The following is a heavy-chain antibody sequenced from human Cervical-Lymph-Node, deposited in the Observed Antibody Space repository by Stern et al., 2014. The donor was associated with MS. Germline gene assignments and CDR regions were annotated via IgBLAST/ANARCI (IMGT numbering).Heavy chain of an antibody. CDR3: ARSDRLWGSFDY. J-gene: IGHJ4*02. CDR1: GGSISTTGYY. CDR2: IHYRGST. Sequence: QVQLKESGPGLAKPSQTLSLTCTVSGGSISTTGYYWTWIRQHPGKGLEWIGYIHYRGSTYYNPSLKSRGTISVDTSKNQFSLKLTSVTAADTALYYCARSDRLWGSFDYWGQGSLVTVSS. V-gene: IGHV4-31*03. D-gene: IGHD3-16*01.